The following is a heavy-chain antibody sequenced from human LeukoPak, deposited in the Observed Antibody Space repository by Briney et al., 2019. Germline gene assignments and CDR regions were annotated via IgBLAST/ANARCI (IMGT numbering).Heavy chain of an antibody. CDR2: ISGSGSST. D-gene: IGHD5-24*01. J-gene: IGHJ3*02. CDR3: AKALGSRGATIYGAFDI. Sequence: GGSLRLSCAASGFTVSSNYMSWVRQAPGKGLEWVSAISGSGSSTYYADSVKGRFTISRDNSKNTLYLQMNSLRAEDTAVYYCAKALGSRGATIYGAFDIWGQGTMVTVSS. CDR1: GFTVSSNY. V-gene: IGHV3-23*01.